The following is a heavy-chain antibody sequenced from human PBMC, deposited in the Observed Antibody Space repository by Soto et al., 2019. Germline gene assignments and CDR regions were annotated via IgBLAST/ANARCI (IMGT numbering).Heavy chain of an antibody. CDR1: GGSISNYY. J-gene: IGHJ6*02. CDR3: ARARSYYFGMDV. Sequence: SETLSLTCTVSGGSISNYYWSWVRQSPGKGLEWIGYIYYSGPTNYNPSLKSRVTISIDTSKNQFSLKLSSVTAADTAVYYCARARSYYFGMDVWGQGTTVTVSS. V-gene: IGHV4-59*01. CDR2: IYYSGPT.